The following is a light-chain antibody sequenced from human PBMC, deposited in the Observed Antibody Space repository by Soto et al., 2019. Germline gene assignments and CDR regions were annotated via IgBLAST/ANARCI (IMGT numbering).Light chain of an antibody. CDR3: RSYTSSSTNYV. CDR1: SRDVDNYNY. V-gene: IGLV2-14*01. CDR2: DVS. Sequence: QSALTQPASVSGSPGQSITISCTGTSRDVDNYNYISWYQQHPGKAPRLIIYDVSNRPSGVSNRFSGSKSGNTASLTISGLQAEDEADYYCRSYTSSSTNYVLGTGTKLTVL. J-gene: IGLJ1*01.